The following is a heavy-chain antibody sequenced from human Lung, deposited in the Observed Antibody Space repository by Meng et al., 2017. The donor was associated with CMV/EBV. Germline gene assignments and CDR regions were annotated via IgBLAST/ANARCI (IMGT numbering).Heavy chain of an antibody. Sequence: QVQLQESGPGLVKPSRTRSLTRAVSGGSMSITNWWSWFRQPPGKGLEWIGEIYHSGSTNYNPSLKSRVSISVDKSKNQFSLKLSSVTAADTAVYYCARADKVRFDYWGQGTLVTVSS. CDR1: GGSMSITNW. CDR3: ARADKVRFDY. J-gene: IGHJ4*02. CDR2: IYHSGST. V-gene: IGHV4-4*02.